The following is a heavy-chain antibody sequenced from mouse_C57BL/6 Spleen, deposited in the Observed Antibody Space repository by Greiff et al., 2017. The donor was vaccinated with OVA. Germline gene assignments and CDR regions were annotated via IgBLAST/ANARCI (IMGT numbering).Heavy chain of an antibody. CDR3: ARYDYNGSDWYAMDD. CDR1: GYTFTSYW. CDR2: IDPSDSGT. V-gene: IGHV1-52*01. Sequence: VQLQQPGAELVRPGSSVKLSCKASGYTFTSYWMHWVKQRPIQGLEWIGNIDPSDSGTHYNQKFKDKATLTVDKSSSTAYMQLSSLTSEDSAVDYCARYDYNGSDWYAMDDWGQGTSVTVSS. D-gene: IGHD1-1*01. J-gene: IGHJ4*01.